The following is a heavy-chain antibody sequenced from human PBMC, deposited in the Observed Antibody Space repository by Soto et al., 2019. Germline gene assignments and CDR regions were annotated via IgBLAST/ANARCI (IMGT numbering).Heavy chain of an antibody. V-gene: IGHV1-2*04. J-gene: IGHJ5*02. CDR3: ARSRYYDSSGYYSA. D-gene: IGHD3-22*01. CDR1: GYTFTGYY. Sequence: GASVKVSCKASGYTFTGYYMHWVLQAPGQGLEWMGWINPNSGGTNYAQKFQGWVTMTRDTSISTAYMELSRLRSDDTAVYYCARSRYYDSSGYYSAWGQGTLVTVSS. CDR2: INPNSGGT.